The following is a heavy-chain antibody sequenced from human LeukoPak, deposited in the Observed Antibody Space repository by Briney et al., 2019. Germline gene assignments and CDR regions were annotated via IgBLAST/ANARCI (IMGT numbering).Heavy chain of an antibody. CDR1: GFTFSSYA. J-gene: IGHJ1*01. CDR2: ISGSGGST. V-gene: IGHV3-23*01. Sequence: GGSLRLSCAASGFTFSSYAMSWVRQAPGKGLEWVSAISGSGGSTYYADSVKGRFTISRDNSKNTLYLQMNSLRAEDTAVYYCARADGYCSSTSCHPPYFQHWGQGTLVTVSS. CDR3: ARADGYCSSTSCHPPYFQH. D-gene: IGHD2-2*01.